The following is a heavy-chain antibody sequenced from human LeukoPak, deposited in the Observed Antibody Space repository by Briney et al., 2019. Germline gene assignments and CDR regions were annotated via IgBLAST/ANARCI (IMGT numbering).Heavy chain of an antibody. CDR1: GFTFSSYG. CDR2: ISYDGSNK. J-gene: IGHJ6*02. CDR3: AKDRVFGFGMDV. V-gene: IGHV3-30*18. Sequence: SLRLSCAASGFTFSSYGMHWVRQAPGKGLEVVAVISYDGSNKYYADSVKGRFTISRDNSKNTLYLQMNSLRAEDTAVYYCAKDRVFGFGMDVWGQGTTVTVSS. D-gene: IGHD2-21*01.